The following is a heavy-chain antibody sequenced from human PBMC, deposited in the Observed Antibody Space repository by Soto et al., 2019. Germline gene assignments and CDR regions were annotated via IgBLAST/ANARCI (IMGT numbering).Heavy chain of an antibody. D-gene: IGHD2-15*01. CDR1: GGTFSSYA. Sequence: SVKVSCKASGGTFSSYAINWVRQAPGQGLEWMGGIIPIFGTANYAQNFQGRVTITADESTTTAYREVSSLSSEDTAVYYCARESRYCSGGSCYSLPGIDYWGQGTLLTVSS. CDR3: ARESRYCSGGSCYSLPGIDY. V-gene: IGHV1-69*13. CDR2: IIPIFGTA. J-gene: IGHJ4*02.